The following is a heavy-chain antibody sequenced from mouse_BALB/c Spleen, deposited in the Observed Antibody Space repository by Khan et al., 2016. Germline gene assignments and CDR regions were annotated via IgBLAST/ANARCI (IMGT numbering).Heavy chain of an antibody. CDR3: AKGFGAMDY. J-gene: IGHJ4*01. D-gene: IGHD3-1*01. CDR1: GYTFTDYV. CDR2: IYRGSGST. Sequence: QVQLQQSGPELVKPGASVKMSCKASGYTFTDYVISWVKQRTGQGLEWIGEIYRGSGSTYYNEKFTGKATLTADKCSNTVYMQPSRLTSEDSAVYCCAKGFGAMDYWGQGSSVTVCS. V-gene: IGHV1-81*01.